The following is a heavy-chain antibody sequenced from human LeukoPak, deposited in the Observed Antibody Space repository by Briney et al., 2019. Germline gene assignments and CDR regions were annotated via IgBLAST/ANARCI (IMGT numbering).Heavy chain of an antibody. D-gene: IGHD6-19*01. V-gene: IGHV3-23*01. CDR3: AKVVDGQWLVRGWFDP. CDR2: ISDRGGST. CDR1: GFTFSSYA. J-gene: IGHJ5*02. Sequence: PGGSLRLSCAASGFTFSSYAMTWVRQAPGKGLEWVSGISDRGGSTYYADSVQGRFTISRDNSKNTPYLQMNSLRAEDTAVYYCAKVVDGQWLVRGWFDPWGQGTLVTVSS.